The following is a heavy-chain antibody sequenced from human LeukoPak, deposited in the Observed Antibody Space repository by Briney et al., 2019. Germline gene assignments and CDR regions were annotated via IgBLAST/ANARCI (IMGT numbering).Heavy chain of an antibody. D-gene: IGHD4-17*01. J-gene: IGHJ3*02. V-gene: IGHV4-31*03. CDR1: GGSISSGGYY. CDR2: IYYSGST. CDR3: ARDQDYGDYDAFDI. Sequence: SQTLSLTCTVSGGSISSGGYYWSWIRQHPGKGLEGIGYIYYSGSTYYNPSLKSRVTISVDTSKNQFSLKLSSVTAADTAVYYCARDQDYGDYDAFDIWGQGTMVTVSS.